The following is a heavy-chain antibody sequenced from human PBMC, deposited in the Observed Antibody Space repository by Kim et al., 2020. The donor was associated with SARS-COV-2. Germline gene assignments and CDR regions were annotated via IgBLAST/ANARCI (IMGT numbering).Heavy chain of an antibody. CDR1: GFTFSNYY. Sequence: GGSLRLSCAASGFTFSNYYMHWVRQAPGKGLEFVAAIGPNGDATYYANSVKGRFTISRDTSKNALWLQVGSLGPEDMAIYYCVRGYNFAYDFWGQGNLVTVSA. CDR2: IGPNGDAT. J-gene: IGHJ4*01. D-gene: IGHD5-12*01. CDR3: VRGYNFAYDF. V-gene: IGHV3-64*01.